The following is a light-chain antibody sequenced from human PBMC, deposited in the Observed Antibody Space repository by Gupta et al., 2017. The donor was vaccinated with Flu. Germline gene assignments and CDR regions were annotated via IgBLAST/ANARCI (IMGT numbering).Light chain of an antibody. CDR2: EVN. J-gene: IGLJ3*02. V-gene: IGLV2-8*01. CDR3: TSGVGTKNLWV. CDR1: SSGVGGNNY. Sequence: ISCSVDSSGVGGNNYVSWYQQHTAKAPQIIIYEVNRRTSGVPASFSGAKYGNTASLTVTGLRAEDEAEYFCTSGVGTKNLWVFGGGTKLTVL.